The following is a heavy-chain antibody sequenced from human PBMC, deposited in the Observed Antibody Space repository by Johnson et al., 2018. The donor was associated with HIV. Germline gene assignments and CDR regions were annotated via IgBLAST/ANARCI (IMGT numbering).Heavy chain of an antibody. CDR1: GFTFSSYY. CDR3: AKSIHASWFDAFDI. D-gene: IGHD2-2*01. V-gene: IGHV3-25*04. CDR2: VNPNGGST. Sequence: QLVESGGGVVQPGRSLRLSCAASGFTFSSYYMNCVRQAPGNGLELVGQVNPNGGSTYLIDSGKDRFNTSRDNAKNTPHLQMKSLRAEDTAVDYCAKSIHASWFDAFDIWGQGTMVTVSS. J-gene: IGHJ3*02.